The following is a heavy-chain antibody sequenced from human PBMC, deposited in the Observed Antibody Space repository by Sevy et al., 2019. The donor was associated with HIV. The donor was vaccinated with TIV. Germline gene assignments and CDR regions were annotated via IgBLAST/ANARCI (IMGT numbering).Heavy chain of an antibody. D-gene: IGHD6-13*01. CDR3: ARVVMSSSWPCFDY. V-gene: IGHV1-18*01. J-gene: IGHJ4*02. CDR1: GYTFTTYA. Sequence: ASVKVSCKASGYTFTTYAITWVRQAPREGLERMGWISVNNGNRNYAQKVQDRVTMTTDTSTNTAYMELRSLRSDDTAMYYCARVVMSSSWPCFDYWGQGTLVTVSS. CDR2: ISVNNGNR.